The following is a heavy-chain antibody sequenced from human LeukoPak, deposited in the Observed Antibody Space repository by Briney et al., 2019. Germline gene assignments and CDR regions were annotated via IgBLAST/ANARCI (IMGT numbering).Heavy chain of an antibody. D-gene: IGHD3-16*02. J-gene: IGHJ5*02. CDR2: MNPNSGGT. CDR3: ARDKLGLGELSLYDQ. CDR1: GYTLTGYY. V-gene: IGHV1-2*02. Sequence: ASVKVSCKASGYTLTGYYMHWVRQAPGQGLEWMGWMNPNSGGTKYAQKFQGRVTMTRDTSISTAYMELSRLRSDDTAMYYCARDKLGLGELSLYDQWGQGTQVTVFS.